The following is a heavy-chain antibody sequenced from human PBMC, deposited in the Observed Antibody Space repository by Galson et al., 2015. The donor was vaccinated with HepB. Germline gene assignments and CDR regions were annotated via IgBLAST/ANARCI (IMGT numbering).Heavy chain of an antibody. CDR1: GFTSTTYA. Sequence: SLRLSCAASGFTSTTYAMHWVRQAPGKGLEWVAVISDDGNNETCADSVKGRFTISRDNVRNTLYLQMNSLRAEDTAVYYCARGGSSKTLDYWGQGTLVTVSS. CDR2: ISDDGNNE. CDR3: ARGGSSKTLDY. V-gene: IGHV3-30-3*01. J-gene: IGHJ4*02. D-gene: IGHD3-16*01.